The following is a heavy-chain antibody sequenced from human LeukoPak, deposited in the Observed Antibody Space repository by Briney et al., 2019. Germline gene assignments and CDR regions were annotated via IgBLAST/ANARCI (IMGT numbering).Heavy chain of an antibody. Sequence: PSETLSLTCTVSGGSISGYYWSWIRQPPGMGLEWIGYIYYSGSTNYNPSLKSRVTISVDTSKNQFSLKLSSVTAADTAVYYCARDYNWNSNWFDPWGQGTLVTASS. D-gene: IGHD1-7*01. CDR2: IYYSGST. CDR3: ARDYNWNSNWFDP. V-gene: IGHV4-59*01. CDR1: GGSISGYY. J-gene: IGHJ5*02.